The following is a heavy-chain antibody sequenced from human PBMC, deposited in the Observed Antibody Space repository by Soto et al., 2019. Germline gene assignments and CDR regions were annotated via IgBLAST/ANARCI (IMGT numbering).Heavy chain of an antibody. CDR1: GFTFDDYA. CDR2: ISWNSVNI. CDR3: ASDVGYYIMTGTKDIVFDY. D-gene: IGHD3-9*01. Sequence: PGGSLRLSCAASGFTFDDYALHWVRQAPGKGLEWVSGISWNSVNIGYADSVKGRFTISRDNAKNSLYLQMNSLRAEDTALYYCASDVGYYIMTGTKDIVFDYWGQETLVTASS. J-gene: IGHJ4*02. V-gene: IGHV3-9*01.